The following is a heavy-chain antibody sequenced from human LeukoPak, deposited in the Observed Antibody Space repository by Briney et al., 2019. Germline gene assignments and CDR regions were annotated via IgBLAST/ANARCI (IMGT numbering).Heavy chain of an antibody. CDR3: AKDSWGEQQLNPHFDY. V-gene: IGHV3-30*18. CDR2: ISYDGSNK. Sequence: RRSLRLSCAASGFTFSSYGMHWVRQAPGKGLEWVAVISYDGSNKYYADSVKGRFTISRDNSKNTLYLQMNSLRAEDTAVYYCAKDSWGEQQLNPHFDYWGQGTLVTVSS. J-gene: IGHJ4*02. CDR1: GFTFSSYG. D-gene: IGHD6-13*01.